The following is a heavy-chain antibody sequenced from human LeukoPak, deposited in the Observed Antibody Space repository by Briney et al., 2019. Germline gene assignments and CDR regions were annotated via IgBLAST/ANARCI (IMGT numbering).Heavy chain of an antibody. CDR3: ARDQTDGNHYYHSNTDY. D-gene: IGHD3-22*01. V-gene: IGHV1-18*01. J-gene: IGHJ4*02. CDR2: ISAYNGNT. CDR1: GYTFTSYG. Sequence: ASVKVSCKASGYTFTSYGISWVRQAPGQGLEWMGWISAYNGNTNYAQKLQGRVTMTTDTSTSTAYMELRSLRSDDTAVYYCARDQTDGNHYYHSNTDYWGQGTLVTDSS.